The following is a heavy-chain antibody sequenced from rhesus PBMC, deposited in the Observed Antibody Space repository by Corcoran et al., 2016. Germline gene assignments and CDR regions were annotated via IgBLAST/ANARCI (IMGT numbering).Heavy chain of an antibody. CDR1: GFSISSGYY. J-gene: IGHJ4*01. D-gene: IGHD5-24*01. CDR2: IYGSGGSN. V-gene: IGHV4S14*01. Sequence: QVQLQESGPGLVKPSETLSLTCAVSGFSISSGYYWGWIRQPPGKGLGWIGSIYGSGGSNYLNPSLKSRVTLSVDTSKNQFSLKLSAVTAADTAVYYCARARYSGYSLGYWGQGVLVTVSS. CDR3: ARARYSGYSLGY.